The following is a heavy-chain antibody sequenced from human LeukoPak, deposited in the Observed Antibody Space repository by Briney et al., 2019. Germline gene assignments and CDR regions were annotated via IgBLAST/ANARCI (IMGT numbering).Heavy chain of an antibody. D-gene: IGHD1-26*01. CDR2: ISSNGGST. CDR1: GFTFSSYA. Sequence: GGSLRLSCAASGFTFSSYAMHWVRQAPGKGLEYVSAISSNGGSTYYANSVKGRFTISRDNAKNSLYLQMNSLRVEDSAVYYCARLSGTYSRGGDHWGQGTLVTVSS. J-gene: IGHJ4*02. CDR3: ARLSGTYSRGGDH. V-gene: IGHV3-64*01.